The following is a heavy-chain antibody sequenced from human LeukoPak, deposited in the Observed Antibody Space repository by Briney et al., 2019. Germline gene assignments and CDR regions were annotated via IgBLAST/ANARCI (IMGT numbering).Heavy chain of an antibody. J-gene: IGHJ4*02. D-gene: IGHD1-26*01. CDR2: VIPIFGTA. V-gene: IGHV1-69*13. CDR1: GGTFSSYA. CDR3: TTDELSGSSFN. Sequence: GASVKVSCKASGGTFSSYAISWVRQAPGQGLEWMGGVIPIFGTANYAQKFQGRVTITADESTSTAYMELSSLRSEDTAVYYCTTDELSGSSFNWGQGTLVTVSS.